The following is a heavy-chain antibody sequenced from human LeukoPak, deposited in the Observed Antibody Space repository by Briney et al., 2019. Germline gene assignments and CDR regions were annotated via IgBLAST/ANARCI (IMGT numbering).Heavy chain of an antibody. Sequence: PSQTLSLTCTVSGGSISSGSYYWSWIRQPAGKGLEWIGRIYTSGSTNYNPSLKSRVTISVDTSKNQFSLKLSSVTAADTAVYYCASSIFGVAAPFDYWGQGTLVTVSS. CDR2: IYTSGST. D-gene: IGHD3-3*01. CDR1: GGSISSGSYY. CDR3: ASSIFGVAAPFDY. V-gene: IGHV4-61*02. J-gene: IGHJ4*02.